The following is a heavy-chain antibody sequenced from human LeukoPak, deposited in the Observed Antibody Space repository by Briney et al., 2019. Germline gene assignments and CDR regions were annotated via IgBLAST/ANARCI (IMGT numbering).Heavy chain of an antibody. D-gene: IGHD3-9*01. CDR3: ARSPDILTGEKFDY. V-gene: IGHV1-2*02. CDR2: MNPKSGGT. J-gene: IGHJ4*02. Sequence: ASVKVSCKASGYTFTGYYVHWVRQAPGQGLEWMGWMNPKSGGTNYAQKFEARVTMNRDTSISTAYMELSRLRFDDTAVYYGARSPDILTGEKFDYWGQGTLVTVSS. CDR1: GYTFTGYY.